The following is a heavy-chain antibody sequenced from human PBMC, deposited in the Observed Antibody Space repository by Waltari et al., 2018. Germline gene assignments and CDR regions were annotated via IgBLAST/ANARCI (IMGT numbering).Heavy chain of an antibody. D-gene: IGHD2-21*01. V-gene: IGHV3-7*01. CDR1: GLPLCSYW. Sequence: QLVESGAGWVQPGGSLGPRCAAAGLPLCSYWMSWVRQAPGKGLEWVANIKYDGSEKYYVDSVKGRFTVSRDNAKNSLYLQMNSLRAEDTAMFFCAREVSAIFNVWGQGTLVTVSS. CDR3: AREVSAIFNV. J-gene: IGHJ4*02. CDR2: IKYDGSEK.